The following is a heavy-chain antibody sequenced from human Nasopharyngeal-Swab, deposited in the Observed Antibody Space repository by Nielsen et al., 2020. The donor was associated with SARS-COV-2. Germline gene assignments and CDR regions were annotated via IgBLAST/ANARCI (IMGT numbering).Heavy chain of an antibody. J-gene: IGHJ6*02. V-gene: IGHV3-23*01. CDR1: GFTFSSYA. Sequence: GESLKISCAASGFTFSSYAMSWVRQAPGKGPEWVSAISDSGGSTYYADSVKGRFTISRDNSKNTLYLQMNSLRAEDTAVYYCAKDDRRSQWLVDYYYGMDVWGQGTTVTVSS. CDR3: AKDDRRSQWLVDYYYGMDV. CDR2: ISDSGGST. D-gene: IGHD6-19*01.